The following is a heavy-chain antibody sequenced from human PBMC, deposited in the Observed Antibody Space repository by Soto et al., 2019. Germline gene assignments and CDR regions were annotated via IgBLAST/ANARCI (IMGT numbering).Heavy chain of an antibody. Sequence: QVQLVQSGAEVKKPGASVKVSCKASGYTFSSYSISWVRQAPGQGLEWMGWISAYNGNTNYGQKLQGRVTMTTDTSTNTAYMDLRSMRSDDTALYYCARDDPPVQHWGQGTLVTVSS. CDR3: ARDDPPVQH. J-gene: IGHJ1*01. V-gene: IGHV1-18*01. CDR2: ISAYNGNT. CDR1: GYTFSSYS.